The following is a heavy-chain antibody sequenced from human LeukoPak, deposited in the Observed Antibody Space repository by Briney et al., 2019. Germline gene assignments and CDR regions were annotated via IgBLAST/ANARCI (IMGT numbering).Heavy chain of an antibody. D-gene: IGHD3-22*01. J-gene: IGHJ5*02. V-gene: IGHV4-59*01. CDR3: ARDVYYDSSGYHNWFDP. CDR2: IHYSGST. CDR1: GGSISSYY. Sequence: SETLSLTCTVSGGSISSYYWSWIRQPPGKGLEWIGYIHYSGSTHYNPSLKSRVTISVDTSKNQFSLKLSSVTAADTAVYYCARDVYYDSSGYHNWFDPWGQGTLVTVSS.